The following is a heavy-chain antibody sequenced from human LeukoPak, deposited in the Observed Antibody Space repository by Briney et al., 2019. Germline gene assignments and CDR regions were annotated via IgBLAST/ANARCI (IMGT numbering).Heavy chain of an antibody. CDR2: MNPNSGNT. Sequence: ASVKVSCKASGGTFSSYAINWVRQATGQGLKWMGWMNPNSGNTGYAQKFQGRVTMTRNTSISTAYMELSSLRSEDTAVYYCARASRVAAASRWFDPWGQGTLVTVSS. D-gene: IGHD6-13*01. CDR1: GGTFSSYA. CDR3: ARASRVAAASRWFDP. V-gene: IGHV1-8*02. J-gene: IGHJ5*02.